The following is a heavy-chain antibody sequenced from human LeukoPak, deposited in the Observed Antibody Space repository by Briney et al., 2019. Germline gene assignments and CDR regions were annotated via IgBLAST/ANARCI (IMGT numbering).Heavy chain of an antibody. CDR1: GFTFDDYG. J-gene: IGHJ4*02. V-gene: IGHV3-20*04. CDR3: ARDEGGTGSWYEGEGY. D-gene: IGHD6-13*01. Sequence: GGSLRLSCAASGFTFDDYGMSWVRHAPGKGLEWVSGIYWNGGRTGYVVSVKGRFTIYRDNAKNSLYLQMNSLRAENTALYYCARDEGGTGSWYEGEGYWGQGTLVTVSS. CDR2: IYWNGGRT.